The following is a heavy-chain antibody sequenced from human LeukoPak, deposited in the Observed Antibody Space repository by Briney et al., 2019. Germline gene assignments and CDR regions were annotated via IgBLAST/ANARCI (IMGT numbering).Heavy chain of an antibody. CDR1: GFTFSDYF. CDR2: ISSSGTG. CDR3: AKGRPSPGIAYSN. D-gene: IGHD6-13*01. Sequence: GGSLRLSCAASGFTFSDYFMSWIRQAPGKGLEWLSHISSSGTGYYTDSVKGRFTISRDNSKNTLYLQMNSLRAEDTAVYYCAKGRPSPGIAYSNWGQGTLVTVSS. J-gene: IGHJ4*02. V-gene: IGHV3-11*01.